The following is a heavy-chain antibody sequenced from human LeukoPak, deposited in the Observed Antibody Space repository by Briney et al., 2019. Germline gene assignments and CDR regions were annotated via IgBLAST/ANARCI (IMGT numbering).Heavy chain of an antibody. CDR3: AAGGQWDLLVY. CDR2: INPKASES. V-gene: IGHV1-24*01. J-gene: IGHJ4*02. D-gene: IGHD1-26*01. CDR1: GFSFTELS. Sequence: ASVKLSCTVSGFSFTELSMHWVRQAPGKGLEWMGGINPKASESIYAQKFQRRVTMTEKTTTATAYLKLSRLTSDATAEEYGAAGGQWDLLVYWGQ.